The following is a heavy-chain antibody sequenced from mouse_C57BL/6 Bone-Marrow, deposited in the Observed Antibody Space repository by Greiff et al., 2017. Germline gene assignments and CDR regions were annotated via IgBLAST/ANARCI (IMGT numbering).Heavy chain of an antibody. D-gene: IGHD2-3*01. V-gene: IGHV3-3*01. CDR3: AREMERADDY. CDR1: GFSINSDCY. J-gene: IGHJ2*01. Sequence: EVQGVESGPSLVRPSQTLSLTCTVTGFSINSDCYWIWIRQFPGNKLEYIGYTFYSGITYYNPSLESRTYITRDTSKTQFSLKLSSVTTEDTATYYCAREMERADDYWGQGTTLTVSS. CDR2: TFYSGIT.